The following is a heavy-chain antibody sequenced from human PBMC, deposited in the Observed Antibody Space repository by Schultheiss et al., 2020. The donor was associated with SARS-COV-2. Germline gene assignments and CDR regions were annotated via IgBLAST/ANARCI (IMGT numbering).Heavy chain of an antibody. D-gene: IGHD3-10*01. CDR1: GFTFRSYE. V-gene: IGHV3-7*03. CDR3: ARDQVFEEYFYGMDV. J-gene: IGHJ6*02. CDR2: IKQDGSEK. Sequence: GGSLRLSCAASGFTFRSYEMNWVRQAPGKGLEWVANIKQDGSEKYYVDSVKGRFTISRDNAKNSLYLQMNSLRAEDTAVYYCARDQVFEEYFYGMDVWGQGTTVTVSS.